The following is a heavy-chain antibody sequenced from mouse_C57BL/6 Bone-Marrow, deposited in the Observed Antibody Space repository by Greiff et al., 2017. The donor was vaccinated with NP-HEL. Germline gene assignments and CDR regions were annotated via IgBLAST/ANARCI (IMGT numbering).Heavy chain of an antibody. J-gene: IGHJ2*01. CDR1: GFNIKDDY. V-gene: IGHV14-4*01. CDR3: TTSTTVVDQYYCGY. Sequence: VQLKESGAELVRPGASVKLSCTASGFNIKDDYMHWVKQRPEQGLEWIGWIDPENGDTEYASKFQGKATITADTSSNTAYLQLSSLTSEETAVYYCTTSTTVVDQYYCGYWGQGTTLTLTS. CDR2: IDPENGDT. D-gene: IGHD1-1*01.